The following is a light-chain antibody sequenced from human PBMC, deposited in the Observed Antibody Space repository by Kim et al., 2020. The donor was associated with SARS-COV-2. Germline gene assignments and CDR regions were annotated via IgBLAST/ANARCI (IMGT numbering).Light chain of an antibody. J-gene: IGKJ5*01. CDR3: QQYGSLPST. CDR1: QSITNNY. V-gene: IGKV3-20*01. Sequence: EIVLTQSPGTLSLSPGERGTHSCRASQSITNNYLAWYQHKPGRAPRLLIYAASGRATGIPDRFRGSGSGTEFTLAINRLEPEDFAVYYCQQYGSLPSTFGQGTRLEIK. CDR2: AAS.